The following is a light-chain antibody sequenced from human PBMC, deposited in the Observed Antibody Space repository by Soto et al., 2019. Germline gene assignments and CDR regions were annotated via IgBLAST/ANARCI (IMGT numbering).Light chain of an antibody. CDR3: SSYTSSSTGV. CDR1: SSDVGGYNY. CDR2: DVS. Sequence: QSALTQPPSASGSPGQSVTISCTGTSSDVGGYNYVSWYQQHPGKAPKLMIYDVSYRPSGVPNRFSGSKSGNTASLTISGLQAEDEADYYCSSYTSSSTGVFGTGTKVTVL. V-gene: IGLV2-14*01. J-gene: IGLJ1*01.